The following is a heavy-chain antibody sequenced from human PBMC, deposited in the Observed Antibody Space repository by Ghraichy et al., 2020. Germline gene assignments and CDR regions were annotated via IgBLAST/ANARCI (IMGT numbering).Heavy chain of an antibody. CDR1: GFTFSSYA. CDR2: ISSNGCST. Sequence: GRSLRLSCSASGFTFSSYAMHWVRQAPGKGLEYVSAISSNGCSTYYADSVKGRFTISRDNSKNTLYLQMSSLRAEDTAVYYCVKALLKWELNGVFGYWGQGTLVTGSS. V-gene: IGHV3-64D*06. D-gene: IGHD1-26*01. J-gene: IGHJ4*02. CDR3: VKALLKWELNGVFGY.